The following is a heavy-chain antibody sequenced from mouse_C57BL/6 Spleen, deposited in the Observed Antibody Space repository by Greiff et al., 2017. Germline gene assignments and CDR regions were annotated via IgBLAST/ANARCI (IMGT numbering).Heavy chain of an antibody. CDR3: ASNYYGSGYIDV. D-gene: IGHD1-1*01. J-gene: IGHJ1*03. V-gene: IGHV1-18*01. Sequence: EVQLQQSGPELVKPGASVKLPCKASGYTFTDYNMDWVKQSHGKSLEWIGDINPNNGGTIYNQKFKGKATLTVDKSSSTAYMEHRSLTSEDTAVYYCASNYYGSGYIDVWGTGTTVTVSS. CDR2: INPNNGGT. CDR1: GYTFTDYN.